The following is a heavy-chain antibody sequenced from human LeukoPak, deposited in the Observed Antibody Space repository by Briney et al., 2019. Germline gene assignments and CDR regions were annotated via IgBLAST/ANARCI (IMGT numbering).Heavy chain of an antibody. CDR1: GFTFNTYW. CDR3: ARVRIVGSTYDAFDI. CDR2: MDQHGSEK. J-gene: IGHJ3*02. Sequence: GGSLRLSCAASGFTFNTYWMSWVRQAPGKGLEWVANMDQHGSEKLYVDSVKGRFTISRDNAKTSLFLQMNSLRAEDTAVYYCARVRIVGSTYDAFDIWGQGTMVTVSS. D-gene: IGHD1-26*01. V-gene: IGHV3-7*05.